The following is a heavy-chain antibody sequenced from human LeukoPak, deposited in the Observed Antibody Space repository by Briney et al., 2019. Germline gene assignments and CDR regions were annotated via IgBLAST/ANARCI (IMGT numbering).Heavy chain of an antibody. CDR2: ISGSIGTI. CDR1: GFTFSSYG. CDR3: AKDHLRAIVVVITTGIFDY. D-gene: IGHD3-22*01. V-gene: IGHV3-23*01. Sequence: PGGSLRLSCAASGFTFSSYGMSWVRQAPGKGLEWVSSISGSIGTIYYADSVKGRFTISRDNSKNTLYLQMNNLRAEDSAVYYCAKDHLRAIVVVITTGIFDYWGQGTLVTVSS. J-gene: IGHJ4*02.